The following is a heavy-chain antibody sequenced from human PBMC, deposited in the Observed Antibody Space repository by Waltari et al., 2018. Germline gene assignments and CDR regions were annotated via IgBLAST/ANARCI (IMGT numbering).Heavy chain of an antibody. V-gene: IGHV4-34*01. D-gene: IGHD2-21*01. CDR2: IHYSGST. Sequence: QVQLHQWGAGQLKPSETLSLTCAVSGESFLGYCWSWIRLSPGTGLEWLGAIHYSGSTNYNPTLASRLSLSVDTTKKQFSLRLTSVTAADAALYFCARYGEVPPNYFFDYWGQGTLVTVSS. CDR1: GESFLGYC. J-gene: IGHJ4*01. CDR3: ARYGEVPPNYFFDY.